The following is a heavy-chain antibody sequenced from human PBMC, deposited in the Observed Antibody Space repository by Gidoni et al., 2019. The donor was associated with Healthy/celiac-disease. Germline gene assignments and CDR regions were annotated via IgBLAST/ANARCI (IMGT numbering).Heavy chain of an antibody. J-gene: IGHJ4*02. V-gene: IGHV3-21*01. CDR1: GFTFSSYS. D-gene: IGHD6-19*01. CDR3: ARDPGVEQWLVQEYYFDY. CDR2: ISSSSSYI. Sequence: EVQLVESGGGLVKPGGSLRLSCAASGFTFSSYSMNWVRQAPGKGLEWVSSISSSSSYIYYADSVKGRFTISRDNAKNSLYLQMNSLRAEDTAVYYCARDPGVEQWLVQEYYFDYWGQGTLVTVSS.